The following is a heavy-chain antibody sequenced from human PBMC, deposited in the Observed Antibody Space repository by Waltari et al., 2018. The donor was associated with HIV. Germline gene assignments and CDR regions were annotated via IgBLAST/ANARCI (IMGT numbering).Heavy chain of an antibody. CDR1: GFTFADSA. Sequence: EVQLVESGGGLVQPGRSLRLSCAAAGFTFADSAMHWVRQVSGKGLEWVSGISWNSDSTGYADSVKGRFTISRDNAKTSLYLQMNSLRTEDTALYYCAKAESFFHPPDYWGQGTLVTVSS. CDR3: AKAESFFHPPDY. CDR2: ISWNSDST. J-gene: IGHJ4*02. V-gene: IGHV3-9*01. D-gene: IGHD1-26*01.